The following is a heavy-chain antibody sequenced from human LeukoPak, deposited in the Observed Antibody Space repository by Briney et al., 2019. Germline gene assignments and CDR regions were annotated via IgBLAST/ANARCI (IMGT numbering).Heavy chain of an antibody. CDR2: ISSGGSAI. Sequence: PGGSLRLSCAASGFTFSDYYMSWIRQAPGKGLEWLSYISSGGSAIHYADSVRGRFTTSRDNAKDSLYLQMNSLRAEDTAVYYCAVHLPGDYLDRWGQGTLVTVSS. CDR3: AVHLPGDYLDR. CDR1: GFTFSDYY. J-gene: IGHJ4*02. V-gene: IGHV3-11*01.